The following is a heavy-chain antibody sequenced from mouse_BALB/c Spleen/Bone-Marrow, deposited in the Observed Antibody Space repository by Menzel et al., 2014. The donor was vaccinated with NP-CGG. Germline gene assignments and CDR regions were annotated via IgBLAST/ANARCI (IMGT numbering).Heavy chain of an antibody. CDR3: ARLGYYGYFVD. J-gene: IGHJ2*01. CDR2: INPESSTI. Sequence: VQLKDSGGGLVQPGGSLKLSCAASGFDFRRYWMSWVRQAPGKGLEWIGEINPESSTINYTPSLKGKFIISRDNAKNTLYLQMSKVRSEDTALYYCARLGYYGYFVDWGQGTTLTVSS. CDR1: GFDFRRYW. D-gene: IGHD1-1*01. V-gene: IGHV4-1*02.